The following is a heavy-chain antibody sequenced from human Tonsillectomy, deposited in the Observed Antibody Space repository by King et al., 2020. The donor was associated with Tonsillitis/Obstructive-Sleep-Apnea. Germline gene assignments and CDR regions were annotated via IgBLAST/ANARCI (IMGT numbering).Heavy chain of an antibody. CDR2: IYSGGST. J-gene: IGHJ6*03. CDR3: AAGGCRGGSCPWDYYYYYMDV. Sequence: VQLVESGGGLVQPGGSLRLSCAASGFTVSSNYMSWVRQAPGKGLEWVSVIYSGGSTYYADSVKGRFTISRDNSKNTLYLQMNSLRAEDTAVYYCAAGGCRGGSCPWDYYYYYMDVWGKGTPVTVSS. D-gene: IGHD2-15*01. CDR1: GFTVSSNY. V-gene: IGHV3-66*01.